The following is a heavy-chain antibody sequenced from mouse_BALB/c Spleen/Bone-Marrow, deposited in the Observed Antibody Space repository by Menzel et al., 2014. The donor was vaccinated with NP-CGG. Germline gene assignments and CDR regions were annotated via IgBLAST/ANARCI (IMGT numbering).Heavy chain of an antibody. CDR2: IFPGNIST. J-gene: IGHJ1*01. CDR1: GYTFTTSG. V-gene: IGHV1-77*01. CDR3: SRGGDLGGYFDV. D-gene: IGHD3-3*01. Sequence: VQLQQSGAELVKPGASVKLSCKASGYTFTTSGINWVRQRPEQGLAWIGRIFPGNISTEYNEKFKVKATLTTDKSSSTAYVQLSRLTSEDAAVYFCSRGGDLGGYFDVWGAGTTVTVSS.